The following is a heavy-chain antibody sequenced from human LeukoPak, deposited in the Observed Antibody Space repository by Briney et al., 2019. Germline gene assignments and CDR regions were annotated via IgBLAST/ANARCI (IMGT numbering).Heavy chain of an antibody. J-gene: IGHJ5*02. CDR1: GGSIASGGHY. Sequence: PSESLSLTCTVSGGSIASGGHYWSWIRQHPEKGLEWIGYIYHSGSTFYNPSLKSRVTISVDTSENQFSLKVKSVTAADTAVYYCARDAGEYVGGTAGHLYDLWGQGTLVTVSS. D-gene: IGHD1-26*01. CDR2: IYHSGST. CDR3: ARDAGEYVGGTAGHLYDL. V-gene: IGHV4-31*03.